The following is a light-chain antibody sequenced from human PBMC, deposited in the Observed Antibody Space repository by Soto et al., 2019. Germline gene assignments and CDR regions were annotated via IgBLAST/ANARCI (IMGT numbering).Light chain of an antibody. CDR3: QQRSNWPPT. CDR1: QSVSSY. CDR2: DAS. V-gene: IGKV3-11*01. Sequence: EIVLTQSPGTLSLSPGERATLSCRASQSVSSYLAWYQQKPGQAPRLLIHDASNRATGIPARFSGSGSGTDFTLTISSLEPEDFAVYYCQQRSNWPPTFGQGTRLEI. J-gene: IGKJ5*01.